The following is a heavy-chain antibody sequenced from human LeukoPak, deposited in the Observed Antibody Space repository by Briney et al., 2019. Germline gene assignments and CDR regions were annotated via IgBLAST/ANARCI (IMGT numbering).Heavy chain of an antibody. J-gene: IGHJ4*02. Sequence: GGSLRLSCAASGFTFSNYWMSWVRQAPGKGLEWVANIKQDESERYYVDSVRGRFTISRDNAKRSLYLRMDSLRAEDTAMCFCTRVVDSSSSRYQAMPYWGQGTLVTVSS. CDR1: GFTFSNYW. D-gene: IGHD2-2*01. V-gene: IGHV3-7*01. CDR2: IKQDESER. CDR3: TRVVDSSSSRYQAMPY.